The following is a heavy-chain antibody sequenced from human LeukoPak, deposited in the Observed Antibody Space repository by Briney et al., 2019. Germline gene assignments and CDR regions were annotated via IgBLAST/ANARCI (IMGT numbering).Heavy chain of an antibody. J-gene: IGHJ4*02. CDR3: ARGYSYGYFGY. CDR1: GYTFTHYY. V-gene: IGHV1-46*01. D-gene: IGHD5-18*01. CDR2: INPSGGGT. Sequence: ASVRVSCKASGYTFTHYYMHCVRRAPGQGLEWMGIINPSGGGTTSAQKFQGRVAMTRDTSTSTVYMELSSLRSEDTAVYYCARGYSYGYFGYWGQGTLVTVSS.